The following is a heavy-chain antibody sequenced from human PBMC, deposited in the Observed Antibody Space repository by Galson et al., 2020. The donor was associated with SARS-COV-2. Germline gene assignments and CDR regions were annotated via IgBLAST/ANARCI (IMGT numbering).Heavy chain of an antibody. CDR1: GGSISRGIDY. CDR3: ARSDWLYELKWTFDI. D-gene: IGHD3-9*01. J-gene: IGHJ3*02. Sequence: ASETLSLTCIVSGGSISRGIDYWTWIRQHPGKGLEWIGYIHHSGSTHYNPSLKSRLTIAIDTSKNQFSLKLTSVTAADTAMYYCARSDWLYELKWTFDICVQGAIVTFSS. CDR2: IHHSGST. V-gene: IGHV4-31*03.